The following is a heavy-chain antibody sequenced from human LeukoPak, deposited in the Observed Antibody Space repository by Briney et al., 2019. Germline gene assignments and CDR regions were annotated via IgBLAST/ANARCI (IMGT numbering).Heavy chain of an antibody. CDR2: IYYSGST. D-gene: IGHD4-17*01. J-gene: IGHJ5*02. Sequence: SETLSLTCTVPGGSISSDYWTWIRQPPGKGLEWIGYIYYSGSTKYNPSLKSRVTISVDTSKNQFSLKLSSVTAADTAVYYCARSLGTVTEYESWGQGTLVTVSS. V-gene: IGHV4-59*08. CDR3: ARSLGTVTEYES. CDR1: GGSISSDY.